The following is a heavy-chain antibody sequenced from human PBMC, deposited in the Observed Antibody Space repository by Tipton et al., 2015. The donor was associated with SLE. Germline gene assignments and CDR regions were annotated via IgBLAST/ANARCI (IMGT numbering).Heavy chain of an antibody. CDR3: ARGLRITFFGVVNRFDS. CDR1: GGSISSSSYY. J-gene: IGHJ5*01. Sequence: TLSLTCTVSGGSISSSSYYWGWIRQPPGKGLEWIGSIYYSGSTYYNPSLKSRVTISVDTSKNQFSLKLSSVTAADTAVYYCARGLRITFFGVVNRFDSWGQGTLVTVSS. D-gene: IGHD3-3*01. V-gene: IGHV4-39*07. CDR2: IYYSGST.